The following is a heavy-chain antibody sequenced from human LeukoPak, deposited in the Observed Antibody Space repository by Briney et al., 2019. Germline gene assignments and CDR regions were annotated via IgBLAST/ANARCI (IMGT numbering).Heavy chain of an antibody. D-gene: IGHD3-22*01. Sequence: GASVKVSCKASGGTFSSYAISWVRQAPGQGLEWMGRIIPIFGTANYAQKFQGRVTITTDESTSTAYMELSSLRSEDTAVYYCARAYYYDSSGYSRARVIAFDIWGQGTMVTASS. CDR3: ARAYYYDSSGYSRARVIAFDI. J-gene: IGHJ3*02. CDR1: GGTFSSYA. CDR2: IIPIFGTA. V-gene: IGHV1-69*05.